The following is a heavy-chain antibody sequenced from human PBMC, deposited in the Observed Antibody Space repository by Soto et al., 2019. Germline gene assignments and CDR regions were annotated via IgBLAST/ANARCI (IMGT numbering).Heavy chain of an antibody. J-gene: IGHJ2*01. CDR1: GGSFSGYY. Sequence: SETLSLTCAVYGGSFSGYYWSWIRQPPGKGLEWIGEINHSGSTNYNPSLKSRVTISVDRSKNQFSLKLSSVTAADTAVYYCARASVVVTAITVYWYFDLWGRGTLVTVSS. CDR3: ARASVVVTAITVYWYFDL. D-gene: IGHD2-21*02. CDR2: INHSGST. V-gene: IGHV4-34*01.